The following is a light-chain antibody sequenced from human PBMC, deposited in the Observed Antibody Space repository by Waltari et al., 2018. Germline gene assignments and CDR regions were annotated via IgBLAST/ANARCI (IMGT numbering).Light chain of an antibody. CDR2: DCS. J-gene: IGLJ2*01. CDR1: SSDIGGYNY. V-gene: IGLV2-14*03. CDR3: SSYMDSSTLEL. Sequence: QSALTQPASVSGSPGQSITISCTGTSSDIGGYNYVSWYQQVPGKAPKLMIYDCSNRPSGFSSRFSGSKSGNTASLTISGLQAEDEADYFCSSYMDSSTLELFGGGTSLTVL.